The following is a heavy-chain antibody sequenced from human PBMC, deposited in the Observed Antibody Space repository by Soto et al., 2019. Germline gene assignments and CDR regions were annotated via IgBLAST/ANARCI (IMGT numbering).Heavy chain of an antibody. V-gene: IGHV3-48*02. Sequence: GGSLRLSCAASGFTFSSHAMNWVRQAPGKGLEWLSYITSTSSTKHYAASVEGRFTISRDNAKNSLYLQMNSLRDEDTAVYYCARRITMVRGPYYYYAMDVWGQGTTVTVSS. CDR2: ITSTSSTK. CDR1: GFTFSSHA. D-gene: IGHD3-10*01. J-gene: IGHJ6*02. CDR3: ARRITMVRGPYYYYAMDV.